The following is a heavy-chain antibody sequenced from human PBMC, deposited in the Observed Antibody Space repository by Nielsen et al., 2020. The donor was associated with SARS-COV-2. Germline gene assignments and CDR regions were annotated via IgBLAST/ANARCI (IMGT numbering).Heavy chain of an antibody. V-gene: IGHV4-61*01. Sequence: GSLRLSCTVSGGSISSSSYYWGWIRQLPGKGLEWIGYIYYSGSTNYNPSLKSRVTISVDTSKNQFSLKLSSVTAADTAVYYCAREVRIAARDWFDPWGQGTLVTVSS. J-gene: IGHJ5*02. CDR3: AREVRIAARDWFDP. CDR1: GGSISSSSYY. D-gene: IGHD6-6*01. CDR2: IYYSGST.